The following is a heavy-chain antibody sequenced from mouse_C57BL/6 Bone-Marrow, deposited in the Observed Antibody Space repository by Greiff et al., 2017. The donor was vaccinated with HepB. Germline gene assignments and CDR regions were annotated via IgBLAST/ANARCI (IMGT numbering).Heavy chain of an antibody. D-gene: IGHD1-1*01. CDR1: GFTFTDYY. Sequence: EVQGVESGGGLVQPGGSLSLSCAASGFTFTDYYMSWVRQPPGKALEWLGFIRNKANGYTTEYSESVKGRFTISRANSQSILYLQMNALRAEDSANYDCARAYYDSRGGYFDVWGTGTTLTVSS. CDR2: IRNKANGYTT. J-gene: IGHJ1*03. CDR3: ARAYYDSRGGYFDV. V-gene: IGHV7-3*01.